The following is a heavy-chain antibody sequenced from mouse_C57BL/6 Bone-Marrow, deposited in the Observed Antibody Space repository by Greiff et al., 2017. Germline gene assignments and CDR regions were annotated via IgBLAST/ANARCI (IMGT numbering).Heavy chain of an antibody. CDR2: IDPSDSST. CDR3: ARDHSDYYVAWFAY. D-gene: IGHD1-1*02. V-gene: IGHV1-69*01. J-gene: IGHJ3*01. CDR1: GYSFTSYW. Sequence: QVQLQQPGAELVMPGASVKLSCKASGYSFTSYWMNWVKQRPGKGLEWIGEIDPSDSSTNYNQKFKGKSTLTVDKSSSTAYMQLRSLTSEDSAVYYGARDHSDYYVAWFAYWGQGTLVTVSA.